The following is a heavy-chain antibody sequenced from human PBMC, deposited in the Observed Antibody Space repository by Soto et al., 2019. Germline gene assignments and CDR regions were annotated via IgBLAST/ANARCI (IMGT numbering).Heavy chain of an antibody. J-gene: IGHJ4*02. V-gene: IGHV3-23*01. CDR2: IRGDGGQT. D-gene: IGHD3-9*01. CDR1: GFTFTSYG. CDR3: ARDVGLDSDDFFAY. Sequence: PGGSLRLSCTASGFTFTSYGMGWVRQAPGKGLQWVSTIRGDGGQTHYTDYVKGRFSISRDNSKNTVYLQMDSLRAEDTAMYFCARDVGLDSDDFFAYWGQGTQVPVSS.